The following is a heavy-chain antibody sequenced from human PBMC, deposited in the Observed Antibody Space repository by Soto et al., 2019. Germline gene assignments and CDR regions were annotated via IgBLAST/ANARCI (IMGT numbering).Heavy chain of an antibody. Sequence: PSETLSLSCAVYGGSFSGYSWSWIRQPPGKGLEWIGEINHSGRTNYNPSLTSRVTISVAPSKNQFSLKLSSGTDADTAVYYCARGGSYRPDYFDYWGQGTLVTVSS. J-gene: IGHJ4*02. CDR1: GGSFSGYS. V-gene: IGHV4-34*01. D-gene: IGHD1-26*01. CDR3: ARGGSYRPDYFDY. CDR2: INHSGRT.